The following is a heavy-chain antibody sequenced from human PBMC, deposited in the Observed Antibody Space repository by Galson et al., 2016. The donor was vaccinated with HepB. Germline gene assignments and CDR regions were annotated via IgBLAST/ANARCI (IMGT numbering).Heavy chain of an antibody. CDR1: GFMFTNYR. CDR2: ISGGSTAI. CDR3: ARDVELQVGNHYSYFVMDV. Sequence: SLRLSCAASGFMFTNYRMNWSRQAPGKGLEWLSDISGGSTAIHYADSVKGRVIIARDNAKRSRYLRMNSLRSADTAVYFCARDVELQVGNHYSYFVMDVWGQGTTVTASS. V-gene: IGHV3-21*04. D-gene: IGHD1-7*01. J-gene: IGHJ6*02.